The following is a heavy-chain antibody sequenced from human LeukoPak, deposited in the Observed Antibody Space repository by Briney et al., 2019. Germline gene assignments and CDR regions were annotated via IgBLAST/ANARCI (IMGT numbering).Heavy chain of an antibody. Sequence: PSETLSLTCIVSGASISTYYWSWIRQPPGKGLEWIGYIHYSGSTNYNPSLKSRVTISLDTSKNQFSLKLSSVTAADTAVYYCARDQTSKGDAFWGQGTMVTVSS. CDR1: GASISTYY. J-gene: IGHJ3*01. V-gene: IGHV4-59*01. D-gene: IGHD3-16*01. CDR2: IHYSGST. CDR3: ARDQTSKGDAF.